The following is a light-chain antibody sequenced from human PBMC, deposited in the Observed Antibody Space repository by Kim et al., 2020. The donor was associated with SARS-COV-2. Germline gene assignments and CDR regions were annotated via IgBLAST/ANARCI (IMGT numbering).Light chain of an antibody. J-gene: IGLJ2*01. CDR2: GKN. CDR1: SLRSYY. Sequence: ALGHTARTTCQGDSLRSYYATWYQQKPGQAPMLGIYGKNNRPSEIPDRFSGSSSGNTASLTITGAQAEDEADYYCNSRDSNNNVIFGGGTNLTVL. V-gene: IGLV3-19*01. CDR3: NSRDSNNNVI.